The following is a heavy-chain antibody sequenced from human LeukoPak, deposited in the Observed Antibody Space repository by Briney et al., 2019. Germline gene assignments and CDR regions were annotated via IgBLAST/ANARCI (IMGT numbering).Heavy chain of an antibody. CDR2: TSAGNGNT. J-gene: IGHJ4*02. CDR1: GYTFTSYA. V-gene: IGHV1-3*01. D-gene: IGHD1-26*01. CDR3: ARDSGSGNNDY. Sequence: ASVKVSCKASGYTFTSYAIHWVRQAPGQRLEWMVWTSAGNGNTKYSQNFQGRVTFISNTSATTAFMELSSLRSEDAAVYYCARDSGSGNNDYWGQGTLVTVSS.